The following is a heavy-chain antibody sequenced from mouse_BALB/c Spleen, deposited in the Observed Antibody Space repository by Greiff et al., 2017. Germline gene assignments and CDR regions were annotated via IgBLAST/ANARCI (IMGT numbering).Heavy chain of an antibody. D-gene: IGHD2-1*01. CDR3: ASYGNYEGYFDV. CDR1: GFSLTSYG. Sequence: VQRVESGPGLVQPSQSLSITCTVSGFSLTSYGVHWVRQSPGKGLEWLGVIWSGGSTDYNAAFISRLSISKDNSKSQVFFKMNSLQANDTAIYYCASYGNYEGYFDVWGAGTTVTVSS. V-gene: IGHV2-2*02. J-gene: IGHJ1*01. CDR2: IWSGGST.